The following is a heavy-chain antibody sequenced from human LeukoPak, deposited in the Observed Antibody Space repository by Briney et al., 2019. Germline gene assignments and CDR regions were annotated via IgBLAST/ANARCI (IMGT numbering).Heavy chain of an antibody. D-gene: IGHD3-22*01. CDR3: TRDAVVVVGAGFDL. Sequence: PGVSLRLSCAASGFTFSTYEMNWVGPAPGNGLKWLSYISGSGSTISDAHYVKGRFTISRDNAKNSLYLQMSSLRADDTAVYYCTRDAVVVVGAGFDLWGQGTLVTVSS. V-gene: IGHV3-48*03. J-gene: IGHJ5*02. CDR2: ISGSGSTI. CDR1: GFTFSTYE.